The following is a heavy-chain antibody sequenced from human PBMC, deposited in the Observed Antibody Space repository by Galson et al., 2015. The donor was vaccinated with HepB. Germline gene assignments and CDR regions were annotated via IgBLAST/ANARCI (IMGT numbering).Heavy chain of an antibody. CDR2: IDPDSGGT. Sequence: SVKVSCKASGYNFNVYYIHWVRQAPGQGLEWLGRIDPDSGGTDYAQKFQGMVTMTSDTSITTAYMGLSRLRSDDTAFYYCAREYDYVWGSSPTGNYYYAMAAGGQGTTVTVS. CDR3: AREYDYVWGSSPTGNYYYAMAA. J-gene: IGHJ6*02. V-gene: IGHV1-2*06. CDR1: GYNFNVYY. D-gene: IGHD3-16*01.